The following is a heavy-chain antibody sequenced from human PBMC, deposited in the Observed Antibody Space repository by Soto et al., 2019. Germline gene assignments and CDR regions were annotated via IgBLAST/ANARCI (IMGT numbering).Heavy chain of an antibody. J-gene: IGHJ5*02. V-gene: IGHV4-59*08. CDR2: IYYSGST. Sequence: SETLSLTCTVSGGSISSYYWSWIRQPPGKGLEWIGYIYYSGSTNYNPSLKSRVTISVDTSKNQFSLKLSSVTAADTAVYYCARTRTQRITMVRGVIITSFGFDPWGQGTLVTVSS. CDR1: GGSISSYY. CDR3: ARTRTQRITMVRGVIITSFGFDP. D-gene: IGHD3-10*01.